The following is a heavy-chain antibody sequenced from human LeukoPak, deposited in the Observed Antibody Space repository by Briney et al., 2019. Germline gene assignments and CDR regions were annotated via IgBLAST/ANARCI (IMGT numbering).Heavy chain of an antibody. CDR2: IYYNGNT. CDR3: ARVLGYCSSTSCYAYFDY. J-gene: IGHJ4*02. D-gene: IGHD2-2*01. V-gene: IGHV4-39*07. Sequence: SETLSLTCTVSGGSISSSSYYWGWIRQPPGKGLEWIGSIYYNGNTYYNPSLKSRVTISLDTSKNQFSLNLSSVTAADTAIYYCARVLGYCSSTSCYAYFDYWGQGTLVTVSS. CDR1: GGSISSSSYY.